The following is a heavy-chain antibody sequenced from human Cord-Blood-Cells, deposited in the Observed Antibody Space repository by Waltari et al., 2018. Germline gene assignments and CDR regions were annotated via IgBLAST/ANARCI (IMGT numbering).Heavy chain of an antibody. CDR3: MASYRGPYGSGSYSDY. J-gene: IGHJ4*02. Sequence: QVQLVQSGAEVKKPGASVKVSCKVSGYTLTELSMHWVRQAPGKGLEWRGGFDPEGGETIYAQKFQGRVTMTEDTSTDTDYMELSSLRSEDTAVYYCMASYRGPYGSGSYSDYWGQGTLVTVSS. D-gene: IGHD3-10*01. V-gene: IGHV1-24*01. CDR2: FDPEGGET. CDR1: GYTLTELS.